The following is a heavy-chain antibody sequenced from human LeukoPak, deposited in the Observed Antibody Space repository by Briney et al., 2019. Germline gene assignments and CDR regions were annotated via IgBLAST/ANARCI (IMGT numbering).Heavy chain of an antibody. CDR2: IIPIFGTA. D-gene: IGHD1-7*01. CDR3: AGANWNYGSNWFDP. J-gene: IGHJ5*02. V-gene: IGHV1-69*05. Sequence: SVKVSCKASGGTFSSYAISWVRQAPGQGLEWMGGIIPIFGTANYAQKFQGRVTITTDESTSTAYMELSSLRSEDTAVYYCAGANWNYGSNWFDPWGQETLVTVSS. CDR1: GGTFSSYA.